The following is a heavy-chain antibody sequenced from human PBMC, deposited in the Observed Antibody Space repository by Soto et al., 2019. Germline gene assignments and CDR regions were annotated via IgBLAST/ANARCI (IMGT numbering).Heavy chain of an antibody. CDR3: ASSTYYGSGSLSYYYYYGMDV. CDR2: ISAYNGNT. J-gene: IGHJ6*02. Sequence: QVQLVQSGAEVKKPGASVKVSCKASGYTFTSYGISWVRQAPGQGLEWMGWISAYNGNTNYAQKLQGRVTMTTDTSTSTAYMELRSLRSDDTAVYYCASSTYYGSGSLSYYYYYGMDVWGQGTTVTVSS. CDR1: GYTFTSYG. V-gene: IGHV1-18*01. D-gene: IGHD3-10*01.